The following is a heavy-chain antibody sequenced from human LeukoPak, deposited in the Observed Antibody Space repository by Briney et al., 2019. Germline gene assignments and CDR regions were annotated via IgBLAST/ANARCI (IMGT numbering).Heavy chain of an antibody. CDR1: GFTFSSYG. J-gene: IGHJ4*02. CDR2: ISYDGSNK. V-gene: IGHV3-30*18. D-gene: IGHD6-19*01. CDR3: AKGHPVADLYYFDY. Sequence: PGRSLRLSCAASGFTFSSYGMRWVRQAPGKGLEWVAVISYDGSNKYYADSVKGRFTISRDNSKNTLYLQMNSLRAEDTAVYYCAKGHPVADLYYFDYWGQGTLVTVSS.